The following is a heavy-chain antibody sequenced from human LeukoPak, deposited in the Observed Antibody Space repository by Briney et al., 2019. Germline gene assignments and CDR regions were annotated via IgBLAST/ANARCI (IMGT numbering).Heavy chain of an antibody. J-gene: IGHJ6*03. CDR3: ARGPWYYDFWSGRGHYYYMDV. CDR2: ISAYNGNT. Sequence: ASVKVSCKASGYTFTDYYLHWVRQAPGQGLEWMGWISAYNGNTNYAQRLQGRVTMTTDTSTSTAYMELRSLRSDDTAVYYCARGPWYYDFWSGRGHYYYMDVWGKGTTVTVSS. CDR1: GYTFTDYY. V-gene: IGHV1-18*04. D-gene: IGHD3-3*01.